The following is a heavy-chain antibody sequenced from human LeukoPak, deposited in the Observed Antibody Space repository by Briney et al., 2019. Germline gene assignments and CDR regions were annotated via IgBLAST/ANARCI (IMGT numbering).Heavy chain of an antibody. CDR3: ARTRRIYYYDSSGYYGDAFDI. CDR1: GGSISSSHYY. V-gene: IGHV4-39*07. J-gene: IGHJ3*02. CDR2: IYYSGST. D-gene: IGHD3-22*01. Sequence: SETLSLTCTVSGGSISSSHYYWDWIRQPPGKGLEWIGNIYYSGSTYYNPSLKSRVTISGDTSKNQFSLKLSSVTAADTAVYYCARTRRIYYYDSSGYYGDAFDIWGQGTMVTVSS.